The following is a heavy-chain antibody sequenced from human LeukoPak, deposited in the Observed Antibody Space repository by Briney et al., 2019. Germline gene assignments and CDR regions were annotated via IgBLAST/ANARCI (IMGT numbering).Heavy chain of an antibody. CDR1: GYTFTGYY. CDR3: ARAGYYYDSSGYDY. J-gene: IGHJ4*02. V-gene: IGHV1-2*02. D-gene: IGHD3-22*01. CDR2: INPNSGGT. Sequence: VASVKVSCKASGYTFTGYYMHWVRQAPGQGLEWMGWINPNSGGTNYAQKFQGRVTMTRDTSISTAYMELSRLRSDDTAVYYCARAGYYYDSSGYDYWGQGTLVTVSS.